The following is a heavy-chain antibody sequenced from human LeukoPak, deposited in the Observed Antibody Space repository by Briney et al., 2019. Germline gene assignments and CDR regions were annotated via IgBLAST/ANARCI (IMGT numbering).Heavy chain of an antibody. CDR1: GFTFDDYA. CDR2: ISWNSDNI. J-gene: IGHJ4*02. D-gene: IGHD3-10*01. V-gene: IGHV3-9*01. Sequence: GGSLRLSCAASGFTFDDYAMHWVRQAPGKGLEWVSAISWNSDNIAYADSVRGRFTISRDNAKNSLYLQMNSLRVEDTALYYCAKEYGSGSYSSSIDYWGQGTLVTVSS. CDR3: AKEYGSGSYSSSIDY.